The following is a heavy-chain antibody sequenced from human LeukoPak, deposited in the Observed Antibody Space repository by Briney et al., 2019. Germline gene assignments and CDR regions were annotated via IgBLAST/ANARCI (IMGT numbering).Heavy chain of an antibody. CDR3: ARGGYYYMDV. Sequence: SETLSLTCAVYGGSFSGCYWSWIRQPPGKGLEWIGEINHSGSTNYNPSLKSRVTISVDTSKNQFSLKLSSVTAADTAVYYCARGGYYYMDVWGKGTTVTVSS. V-gene: IGHV4-34*01. J-gene: IGHJ6*03. CDR1: GGSFSGCY. CDR2: INHSGST.